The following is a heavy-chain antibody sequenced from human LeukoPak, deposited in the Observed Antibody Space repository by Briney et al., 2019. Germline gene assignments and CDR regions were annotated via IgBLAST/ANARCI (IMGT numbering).Heavy chain of an antibody. J-gene: IGHJ4*02. CDR3: ARDRATDY. CDR1: GFTFSSYW. CDR2: IKQDGSEK. V-gene: IGHV3-7*03. Sequence: GGSLRLSRAASGFTFSSYWMSWVRQAPGKGLEWVANIKQDGSEKYYVDSVKGRFTIARDSAKNSLYLQMNSLRAEDTAVYCCARDRATDYWGQGTLVTVSS.